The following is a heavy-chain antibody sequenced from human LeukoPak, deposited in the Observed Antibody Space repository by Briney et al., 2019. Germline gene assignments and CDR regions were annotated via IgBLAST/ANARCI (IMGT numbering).Heavy chain of an antibody. D-gene: IGHD6-13*01. Sequence: SETLSLTCTVSGGSISSYYWCWIRQPPGKGLEWIGYIYYSGSTNYNPSLKSRVTISVDTSKNQFSLKLSSVTAADTAVYYCARGSPPGGSSWYVTYYFDYWGQGTLVTVSS. CDR3: ARGSPPGGSSWYVTYYFDY. J-gene: IGHJ4*02. CDR2: IYYSGST. V-gene: IGHV4-59*01. CDR1: GGSISSYY.